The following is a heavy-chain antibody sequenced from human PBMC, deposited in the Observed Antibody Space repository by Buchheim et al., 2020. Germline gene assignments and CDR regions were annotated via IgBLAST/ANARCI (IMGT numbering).Heavy chain of an antibody. V-gene: IGHV4-34*01. Sequence: QVQLQQWGAGLLKPSETLSLTCAVYGESFSSYYWSWIRQPPGKGLEWIGEINHNGGTNYNPSLKSRVTISVDTSKNQFFLRLRSVTAADTAVYYCVSRGDYWGQGTL. CDR1: GESFSSYY. D-gene: IGHD1-26*01. CDR2: INHNGGT. J-gene: IGHJ4*02. CDR3: VSRGDY.